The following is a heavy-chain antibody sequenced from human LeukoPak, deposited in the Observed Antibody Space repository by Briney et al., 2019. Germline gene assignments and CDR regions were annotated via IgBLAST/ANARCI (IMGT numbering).Heavy chain of an antibody. D-gene: IGHD2-15*01. V-gene: IGHV3-20*04. J-gene: IGHJ3*02. CDR1: GLTFDDYG. CDR3: ARGSGGSCAGGDCYTIDAFDI. Sequence: PGGSLRLSCAASGLTFDDYGMSWVRQAPGKGLECVSGINWNGGSTGYADSVKGRFTISRDNAKNSLYLQMNSLRAEDTALYYCARGSGGSCAGGDCYTIDAFDIWGQGTMVTVSS. CDR2: INWNGGST.